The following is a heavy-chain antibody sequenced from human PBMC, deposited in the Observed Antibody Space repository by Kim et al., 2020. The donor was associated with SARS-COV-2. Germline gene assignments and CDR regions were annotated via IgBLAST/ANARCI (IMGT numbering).Heavy chain of an antibody. CDR1: GFIFSNFA. Sequence: GGSLRLSCEVSGFIFSNFAIPWVRQAPGQGLEWVAAIANDGSNANYADSVKGRFTISRDNSKDTVYLHMNSLRVEDTALYYCARDPWSRPSGFTYIYYW. J-gene: IGHJ4*01. CDR2: IANDGSNA. CDR3: ARDPWSRPSGFTYIYY. D-gene: IGHD3-16*01. V-gene: IGHV3-30*03.